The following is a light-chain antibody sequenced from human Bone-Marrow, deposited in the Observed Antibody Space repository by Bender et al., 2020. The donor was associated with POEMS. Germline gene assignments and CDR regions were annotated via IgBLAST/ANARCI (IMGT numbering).Light chain of an antibody. Sequence: QSALTQPASVSGSPGQSITISCSGTSGDVGGYNSVSWYQQHPGKVPKLLIHAVSSRPSGVSNRFSGSKSGNTASLTISGLQPEDEADYYCSSFTSSITYVFETGTKVTVL. V-gene: IGLV2-14*03. CDR3: SSFTSSITYV. CDR2: AVS. CDR1: SGDVGGYNS. J-gene: IGLJ1*01.